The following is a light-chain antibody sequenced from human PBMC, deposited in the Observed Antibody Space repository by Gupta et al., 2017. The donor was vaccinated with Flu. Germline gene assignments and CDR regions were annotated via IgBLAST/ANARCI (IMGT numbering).Light chain of an antibody. CDR3: SSYTSSSTLEGV. CDR2: EVS. V-gene: IGLV2-14*01. J-gene: IGLJ1*01. CDR1: SSDVGGYDY. Sequence: QSALTQPASVSGSPGQSITISCTGTSSDVGGYDYVSWYQRHPGKPPKLIIYEVSYRPSGVSNRFSGSKSGNTASLIISGLLPEDEADYYCSSYTSSSTLEGVFGTGTKVTVL.